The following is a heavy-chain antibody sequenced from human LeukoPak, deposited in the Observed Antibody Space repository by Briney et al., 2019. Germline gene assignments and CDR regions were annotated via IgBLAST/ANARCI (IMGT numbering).Heavy chain of an antibody. Sequence: ASLKVSCAASGYTFTGYYMHWVRQAPGQGLEWMGWINPNSGGTDYAQKFQGRVTMTRDTSISTAYMVLKWLGSDDTAVYYCARGGYCSSGNCFVLAAEFDYWGQGTLVTVSS. D-gene: IGHD2-15*01. J-gene: IGHJ4*02. CDR3: ARGGYCSSGNCFVLAAEFDY. V-gene: IGHV1-2*02. CDR1: GYTFTGYY. CDR2: INPNSGGT.